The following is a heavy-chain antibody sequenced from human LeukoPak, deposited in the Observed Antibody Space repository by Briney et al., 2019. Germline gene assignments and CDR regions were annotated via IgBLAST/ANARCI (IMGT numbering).Heavy chain of an antibody. D-gene: IGHD6-19*01. V-gene: IGHV3-21*01. CDR3: ARDLRGSSGWYDPTG. CDR1: GFTFSSYS. J-gene: IGHJ4*02. Sequence: GGSPRLSCAASGFTFSSYSMNWVRQAPGKGLEWVSSISSSSSYIYYADSVKGRFTISRDNAKNSLYLQMNSLRAEDTAVYYCARDLRGSSGWYDPTGWGQGTLVTVSS. CDR2: ISSSSSYI.